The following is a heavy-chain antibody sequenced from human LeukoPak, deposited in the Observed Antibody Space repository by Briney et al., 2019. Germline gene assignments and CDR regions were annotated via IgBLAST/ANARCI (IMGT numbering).Heavy chain of an antibody. Sequence: SETLSLTCTVSGVSIGSYYWSWIRQAAGKGLEWIGRINTSGNTNYNPSLKSRVSLSVDTSKNQFSLKLSSVTAADTAVYYCARDPGDCNNGVCYVFDYWGQGTLVTVSS. CDR3: ARDPGDCNNGVCYVFDY. CDR1: GVSIGSYY. CDR2: INTSGNT. J-gene: IGHJ4*02. D-gene: IGHD2-8*01. V-gene: IGHV4-4*07.